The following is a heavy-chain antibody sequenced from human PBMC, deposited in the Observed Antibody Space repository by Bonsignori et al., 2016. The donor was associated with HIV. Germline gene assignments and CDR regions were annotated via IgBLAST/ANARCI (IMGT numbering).Heavy chain of an antibody. CDR3: GREVFSAQHIDY. J-gene: IGHJ4*01. CDR2: IMPSSGAT. Sequence: WVRQAPGQGLEWMGNIMPSSGATNSAQKFLDRVTFSAEEFRNIAYMELSSLKSEDTAVYYCGREVFSAQHIDYWGQGTLVTVSS. V-gene: IGHV1-69*15. D-gene: IGHD1-1*01.